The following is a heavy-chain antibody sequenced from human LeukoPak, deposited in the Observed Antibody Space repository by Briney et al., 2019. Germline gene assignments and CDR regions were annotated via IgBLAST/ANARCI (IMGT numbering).Heavy chain of an antibody. CDR1: GFTFSSYA. D-gene: IGHD2-2*01. J-gene: IGHJ6*03. CDR2: IPYDGSNK. CDR3: ARDEKDCSSTSCLCYYYYYMDV. Sequence: GGSLRLSCAASGFTFSSYAMHWVRQAPGKGLEWVAVIPYDGSNKYYADSVKGRFTISRDNSKNTLYLQMNSLRAEDTAVYYCARDEKDCSSTSCLCYYYYYMDVWGKGTTVTVSS. V-gene: IGHV3-30*01.